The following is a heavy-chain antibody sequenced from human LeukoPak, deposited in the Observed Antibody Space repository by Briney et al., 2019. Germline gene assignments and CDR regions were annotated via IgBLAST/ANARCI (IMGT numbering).Heavy chain of an antibody. V-gene: IGHV4-30-2*01. CDR2: INHFGNS. Sequence: PSETLSLTCAVSGGSIDSNGYSWSWIQKPPGKGLEWVGCINHFGNSYYNPSLQSRISVSIDGSKNQFSLQLSSVTAADTAVYYCARGAGYFDSDGYYFDSWGQGTLVTVSS. CDR1: GGSIDSNGYS. D-gene: IGHD3-22*01. CDR3: ARGAGYFDSDGYYFDS. J-gene: IGHJ4*02.